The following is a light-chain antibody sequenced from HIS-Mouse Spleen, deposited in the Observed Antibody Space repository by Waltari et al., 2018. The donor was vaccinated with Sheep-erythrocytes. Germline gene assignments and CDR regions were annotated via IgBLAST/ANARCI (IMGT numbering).Light chain of an antibody. J-gene: IGKJ1*01. Sequence: AIQLTQSPSSLXASVGDRVTITCRASQGISSALAXYQQKPGKAPKLLIYDASSWEXGVPSXFSGSGSGTDFTLTISSLQPEDFATYYCQQFNNYPRTFGQGTKVEIK. V-gene: IGKV1D-13*01. CDR2: DAS. CDR1: QGISSA. CDR3: QQFNNYPRT.